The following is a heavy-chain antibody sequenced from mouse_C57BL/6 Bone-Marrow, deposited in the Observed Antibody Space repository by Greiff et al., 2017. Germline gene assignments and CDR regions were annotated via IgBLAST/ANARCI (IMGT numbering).Heavy chain of an antibody. CDR1: GFTFSSYG. J-gene: IGHJ3*01. Sequence: EVQVVESGGDLVKPGGSLKLSCAASGFTFSSYGMSWVRQTPDKRLEWVATISSGGSYTYYPDSVKGRFTISRDNAKNTLYLQMSSLKSEDTAMYYCARQSGLRRGAYWGQGTLVTVSA. CDR2: ISSGGSYT. V-gene: IGHV5-6*01. CDR3: ARQSGLRRGAY. D-gene: IGHD2-4*01.